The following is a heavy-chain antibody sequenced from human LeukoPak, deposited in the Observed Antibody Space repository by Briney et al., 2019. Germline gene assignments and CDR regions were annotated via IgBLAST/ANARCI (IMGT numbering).Heavy chain of an antibody. CDR2: ISYDGSNK. Sequence: GGSLRLSCAASGFTFSSYAMHWVRQAPGKGLEWVAVISYDGSNKYYADSVKGRFTISRDNSKNTLYLQMNSLRAEDTAVYYCAKAEAGGIDYWGQGTLVTVSS. CDR1: GFTFSSYA. D-gene: IGHD1-26*01. V-gene: IGHV3-30*18. J-gene: IGHJ4*02. CDR3: AKAEAGGIDY.